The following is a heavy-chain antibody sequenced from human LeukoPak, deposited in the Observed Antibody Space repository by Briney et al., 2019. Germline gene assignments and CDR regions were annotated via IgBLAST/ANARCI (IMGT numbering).Heavy chain of an antibody. V-gene: IGHV3-21*01. CDR3: ARDSAELDY. CDR1: GFTFSIYS. D-gene: IGHD1-26*01. CDR2: ISSSSSYI. Sequence: GGSLRLSCAASGFTFSIYSMNWVRQAPGEGLEWVSSISSSSSYIHYTDSVKGRFTISRDNAKNSLYLQMSSLTAEDTALYYCARDSAELDYWGQGTLVTVSS. J-gene: IGHJ4*02.